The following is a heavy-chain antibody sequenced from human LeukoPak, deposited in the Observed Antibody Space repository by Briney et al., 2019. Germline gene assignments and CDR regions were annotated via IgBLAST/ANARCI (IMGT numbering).Heavy chain of an antibody. V-gene: IGHV3-30*04. CDR1: GFIFSNYA. Sequence: GGSLRLSCAASGFIFSNYAMHWVRQAPGKGLEWVAVISYDGSHKYYADSVKGRFTISRDNSKNTLYLQMNSLRAEDAAVYYCARDRDTSDYDAFDIWGQGTMVTVSS. D-gene: IGHD3-22*01. J-gene: IGHJ3*02. CDR3: ARDRDTSDYDAFDI. CDR2: ISYDGSHK.